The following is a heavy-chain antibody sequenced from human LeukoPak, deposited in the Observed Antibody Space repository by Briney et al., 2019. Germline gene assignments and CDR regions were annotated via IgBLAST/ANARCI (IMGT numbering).Heavy chain of an antibody. CDR3: AVGLETSRVAGPAKYYYYGMDV. V-gene: IGHV3-66*01. CDR1: GFTVSSNY. CDR2: IYSGGST. D-gene: IGHD3-3*01. J-gene: IGHJ6*02. Sequence: PGGSLRLSCAASGFTVSSNYMSWVRQAPGKGLEWVSVIYSGGSTYYADSVKGRFTISRDNSKNTLYLQMNSLRAEDTAVYYCAVGLETSRVAGPAKYYYYGMDVWGQGTTVTVSS.